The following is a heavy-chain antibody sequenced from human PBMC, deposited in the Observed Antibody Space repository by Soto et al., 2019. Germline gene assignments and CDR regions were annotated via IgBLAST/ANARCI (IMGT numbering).Heavy chain of an antibody. CDR3: AREFRGYSGYDPSNWFDP. CDR2: INPNSGGT. D-gene: IGHD5-12*01. V-gene: IGHV1-2*02. J-gene: IGHJ5*02. CDR1: GYTFTGCY. Sequence: ASVKVSCKASGYTFTGCYMHWVRQAPGQGLEWMGWINPNSGGTNYAQKFQGRVTMTRDTSISTAYMELSRLRSGDTAVYYCAREFRGYSGYDPSNWFDPWGQGTLVTVSS.